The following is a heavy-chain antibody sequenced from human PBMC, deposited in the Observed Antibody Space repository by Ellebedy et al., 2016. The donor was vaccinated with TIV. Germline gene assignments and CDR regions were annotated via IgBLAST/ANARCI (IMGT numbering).Heavy chain of an antibody. CDR2: ISSSSSTI. CDR1: GFTFSSYS. CDR3: ARDEGYCGGDCYSSYGDGEFDL. V-gene: IGHV3-48*02. J-gene: IGHJ2*01. Sequence: GESLKISXAASGFTFSSYSMNWVRQAPGKGLEWVSYISSSSSTIYYADSVKGRFTISRDNAKNSLYLQMNSLRDEDTAVYYCARDEGYCGGDCYSSYGDGEFDLWGRGTLVTVSS. D-gene: IGHD2-21*01.